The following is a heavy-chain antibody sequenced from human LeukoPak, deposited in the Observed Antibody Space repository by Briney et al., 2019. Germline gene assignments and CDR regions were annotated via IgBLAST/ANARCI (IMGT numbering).Heavy chain of an antibody. D-gene: IGHD2-2*01. CDR2: IIPIFGTA. V-gene: IGHV1-69*01. CDR1: GGTFSSYT. J-gene: IGHJ3*02. Sequence: SVKVSCKASGGTFSSYTISWVRQAPGQGLEWMGGIIPIFGTANYAQKFQGRVTITADESTSTAYMELSSLRSEDTAVYYCARDCSSTSCYEEGAFDIWGQGTMVTVSS. CDR3: ARDCSSTSCYEEGAFDI.